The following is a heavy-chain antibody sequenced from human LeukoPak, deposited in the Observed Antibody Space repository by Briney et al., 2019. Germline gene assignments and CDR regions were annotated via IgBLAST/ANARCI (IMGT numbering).Heavy chain of an antibody. D-gene: IGHD3-16*01. J-gene: IGHJ4*02. CDR1: GFTFSSYG. V-gene: IGHV3-30*18. CDR2: ISYDGSNK. Sequence: QPGRSLRLSCAASGFTFSSYGMHWVRQAPGKGLEWVAVISYDGSNKYYADSVKGRFTISRDNSKNTLYLQMNGLRAEDTAVYYCAKGGESIGIDYWGQGTLVTVSS. CDR3: AKGGESIGIDY.